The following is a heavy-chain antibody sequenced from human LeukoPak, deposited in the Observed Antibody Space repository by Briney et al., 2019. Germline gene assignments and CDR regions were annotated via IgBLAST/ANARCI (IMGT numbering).Heavy chain of an antibody. D-gene: IGHD3-3*01. CDR1: GFTFSSYS. J-gene: IGHJ4*02. V-gene: IGHV3-21*01. Sequence: PGGSLRLSCAASGFTFSSYSMNWVRQAPGKGLEWVSSISSSSSYIYYADSVKGRFTISRDNAKNSLYLQMNSLRAEDTAVYYCARDPGFWSGYSDYWGQGTLVTVSS. CDR2: ISSSSSYI. CDR3: ARDPGFWSGYSDY.